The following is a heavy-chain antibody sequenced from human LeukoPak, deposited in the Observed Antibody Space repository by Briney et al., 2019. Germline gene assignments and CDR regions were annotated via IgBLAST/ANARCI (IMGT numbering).Heavy chain of an antibody. CDR1: GFTLSTYC. V-gene: IGHV3-23*01. D-gene: IGHD3-22*01. CDR3: AKSSYYDGSGYYRAYYFDQ. J-gene: IGHJ4*02. CDR2: ISVSGGST. Sequence: SGGSLRLSCAASGFTLSTYCMTWVRQAPGKGLEWVARISVSGGSTYYADSVKGRVTGSRDNAKSTLFLQMNSVSAEGPGVYYCAKSSYYDGSGYYRAYYFDQWGQGALVPVSP.